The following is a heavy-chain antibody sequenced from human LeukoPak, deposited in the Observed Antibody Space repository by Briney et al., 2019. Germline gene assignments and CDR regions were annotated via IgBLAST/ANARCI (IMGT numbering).Heavy chain of an antibody. J-gene: IGHJ5*02. CDR1: GGSFSGYY. CDR2: ISQSGTT. Sequence: SETLSLTCAVYGGSFSGYYWTWIRQSPGKGLEWIGEISQSGTTNYNPSLESRVIVSIDTSKTQFSLKLGSVTAADTAVYYCARVAGRGSPSIAVFDPWGQGTLVTVSS. D-gene: IGHD3-10*01. CDR3: ARVAGRGSPSIAVFDP. V-gene: IGHV4-34*01.